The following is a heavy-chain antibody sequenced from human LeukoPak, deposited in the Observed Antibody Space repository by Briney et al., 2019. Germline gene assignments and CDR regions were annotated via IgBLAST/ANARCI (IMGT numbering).Heavy chain of an antibody. Sequence: PSETLSLTCTVSGDSINNYYWSWIRLPPGRGLEWIGSISYTGSTSHHPSLQSRVTTSVDASKNQFSLKLNSVTAADTAMYYCARRRGSPGRGGLYFDPWGHGTLVTVSS. CDR3: ARRRGSPGRGGLYFDP. V-gene: IGHV4-59*08. CDR1: GDSINNYY. J-gene: IGHJ5*02. CDR2: ISYTGST. D-gene: IGHD3-16*01.